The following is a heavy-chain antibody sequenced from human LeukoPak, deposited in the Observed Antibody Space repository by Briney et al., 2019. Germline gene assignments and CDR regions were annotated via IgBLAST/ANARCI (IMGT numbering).Heavy chain of an antibody. CDR1: GGSISSSSYY. D-gene: IGHD1-26*01. CDR2: IYYSGST. J-gene: IGHJ4*02. V-gene: IGHV4-39*07. CDR3: ARDVGGSIDY. Sequence: PSETLSLTCTVSGGSISSSSYYWGWIRQPPGKGLEWIGSIYYSGSTYYNPSLKSRVTISVDTSKNQFSLKLSSVTAADTAVYYCARDVGGSIDYWGQGTLVTVSS.